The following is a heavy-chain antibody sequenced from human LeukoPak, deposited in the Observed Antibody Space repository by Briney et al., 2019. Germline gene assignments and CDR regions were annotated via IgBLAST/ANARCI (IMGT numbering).Heavy chain of an antibody. Sequence: GGSLRLSCAASGFTFSSYGMHWVRQAPGKGLEWVAFIRYDGSNKYYADSVKGRFTISRDNSKNTLYLLMNSLRAEDTAVYYCAKGEHYYDSSGYATPDYWGQGTLVTVSS. CDR2: IRYDGSNK. J-gene: IGHJ4*02. CDR3: AKGEHYYDSSGYATPDY. CDR1: GFTFSSYG. V-gene: IGHV3-30*02. D-gene: IGHD3-22*01.